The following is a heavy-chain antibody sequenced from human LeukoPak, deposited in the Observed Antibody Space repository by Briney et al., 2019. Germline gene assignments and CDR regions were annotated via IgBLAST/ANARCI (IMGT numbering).Heavy chain of an antibody. CDR2: APHDGNSP. D-gene: IGHD6-19*01. CDR3: AKDLDSSE. J-gene: IGHJ4*02. Sequence: GGSLRLSCAASGFTFSSYSMNWVRQAPNKTLQWVAVAPHDGNSPLYAASVNGRFTISRDNSKNTLYLQMNSLRAEDTAVYYCAKDLDSSEWGQGTLVTVSS. CDR1: GFTFSSYS. V-gene: IGHV3-30*18.